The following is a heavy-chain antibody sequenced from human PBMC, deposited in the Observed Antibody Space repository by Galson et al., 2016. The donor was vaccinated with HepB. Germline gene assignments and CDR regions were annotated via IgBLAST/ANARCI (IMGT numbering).Heavy chain of an antibody. D-gene: IGHD3-22*01. CDR1: GFTFSSYG. CDR2: IWYDGSKK. Sequence: SLRLSCAASGFTFSSYGMHWVRQAPGKGLEWVAVIWYDGSKKYFADSVKGRFTISRDNSKNTLYLQMNSLRAEDTAVYYCARDSSYYDSSGYYYSGLDWYVGLWGRGTLVTVSS. V-gene: IGHV3-33*01. CDR3: ARDSSYYDSSGYYYSGLDWYVGL. J-gene: IGHJ2*01.